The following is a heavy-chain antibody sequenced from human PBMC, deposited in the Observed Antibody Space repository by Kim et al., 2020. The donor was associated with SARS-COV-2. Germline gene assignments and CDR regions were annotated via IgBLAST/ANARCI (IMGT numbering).Heavy chain of an antibody. CDR1: GFTFSSYS. Sequence: GGSLRLSCAASGFTFSSYSMNWVRQAPGKGLEWVSSISSSSSYIYYADSVKGLFTISRDNAKNSLYLQMNSLRAEDTAVYYCARAGTYYYDSSGPGTFDIWGQGTMVTVSS. CDR3: ARAGTYYYDSSGPGTFDI. V-gene: IGHV3-21*01. D-gene: IGHD3-22*01. CDR2: ISSSSSYI. J-gene: IGHJ3*02.